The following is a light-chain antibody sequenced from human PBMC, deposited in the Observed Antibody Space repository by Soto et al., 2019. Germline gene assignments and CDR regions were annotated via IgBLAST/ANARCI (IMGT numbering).Light chain of an antibody. CDR2: GAS. J-gene: IGKJ4*01. Sequence: EIVLTQSPGTLSLSPGERASLSCRASQSVSSKVAWYQQQPGQAPRLLISGASSRATGIPDRFSGSGSGTDFTLTISRLEPEDFALYYCQPYNNWPLTFGGGTKVESK. V-gene: IGKV3-20*01. CDR1: QSVSSK. CDR3: QPYNNWPLT.